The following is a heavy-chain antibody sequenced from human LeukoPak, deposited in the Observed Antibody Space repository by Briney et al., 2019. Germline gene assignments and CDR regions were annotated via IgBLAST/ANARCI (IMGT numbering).Heavy chain of an antibody. Sequence: SETLSLTCTVSGGSISSYYWSWIRQPPGKGLEWIGYIYYSGSTNYNPSLKSRVTISVDTSKNQFSLKLSSVTAADTAVYYCARTLYGDYYFDYWGQGTLVTVSS. CDR3: ARTLYGDYYFDY. CDR2: IYYSGST. V-gene: IGHV4-59*01. J-gene: IGHJ4*02. D-gene: IGHD4-17*01. CDR1: GGSISSYY.